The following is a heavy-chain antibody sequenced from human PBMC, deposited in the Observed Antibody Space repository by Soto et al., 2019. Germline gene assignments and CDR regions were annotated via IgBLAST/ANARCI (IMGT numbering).Heavy chain of an antibody. D-gene: IGHD3-10*01. Sequence: QVQLVESGGGVVQPGRSLRLSCAASGFTFSSYGMHWVRQAPGKGLEWVAVTSYDGSNTYYADSVKGRFTISRDNSKNTLYLQMNSLRAEDTAVYYCAKGNGMAAGTIPYYDSWGQGTLVTVSS. V-gene: IGHV3-30*18. CDR3: AKGNGMAAGTIPYYDS. J-gene: IGHJ4*02. CDR2: TSYDGSNT. CDR1: GFTFSSYG.